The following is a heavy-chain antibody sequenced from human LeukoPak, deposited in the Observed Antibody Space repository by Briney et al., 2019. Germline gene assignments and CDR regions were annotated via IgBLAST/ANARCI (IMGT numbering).Heavy chain of an antibody. CDR3: AKDGFPYCSGGSCYPFDY. V-gene: IGHV3-30*18. Sequence: GGSLRLSCAASGFTFNSYAIHWVRQAPGKGLEWVAVISYDGSNKYYADSVKGRFTISRDNSKNTLYLQMNSLRAEDTAVYYCAKDGFPYCSGGSCYPFDYWGQGTLVTVSS. J-gene: IGHJ4*02. D-gene: IGHD2-15*01. CDR2: ISYDGSNK. CDR1: GFTFNSYA.